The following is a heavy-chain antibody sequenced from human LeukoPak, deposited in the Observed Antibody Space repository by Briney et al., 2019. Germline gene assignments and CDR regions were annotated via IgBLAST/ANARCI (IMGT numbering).Heavy chain of an antibody. J-gene: IGHJ4*02. CDR1: GGSISSSNNY. Sequence: SETLSLTCSVSGGSISSSNNYWAWIRQPPGRGLEYIGSIYYSGSTYYNPSLKSRVTISVDTSKNQFSLKLRSVTAADTAVYYCAKGSAIRGATGDFDYWGQGTLVTVSS. CDR2: IYYSGST. CDR3: AKGSAIRGATGDFDY. V-gene: IGHV4-39*07. D-gene: IGHD1-26*01.